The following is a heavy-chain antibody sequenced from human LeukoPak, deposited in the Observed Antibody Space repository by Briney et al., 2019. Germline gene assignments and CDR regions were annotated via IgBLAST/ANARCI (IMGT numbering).Heavy chain of an antibody. CDR2: ISYDGSNK. CDR3: AKDQIAVAGHSSLDY. J-gene: IGHJ4*02. CDR1: GFIFSSYG. D-gene: IGHD6-19*01. V-gene: IGHV3-30*18. Sequence: PGGSLRLSCAASGFIFSSYGMHWVRQAPGKGLEWVAVISYDGSNKYYADSVKGRFTISRDNSKNTLYLQMNSLRAEDTAVYYCAKDQIAVAGHSSLDYWGQGTLVTVSS.